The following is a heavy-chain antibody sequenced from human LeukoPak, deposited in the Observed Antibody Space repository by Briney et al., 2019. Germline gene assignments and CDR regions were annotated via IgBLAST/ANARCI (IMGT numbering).Heavy chain of an antibody. V-gene: IGHV3-7*01. CDR3: AIIPRAAAGPSARSPFHY. J-gene: IGHJ4*02. CDR2: IKQDGSDK. D-gene: IGHD6-13*01. CDR1: GFTFSSYG. Sequence: PGGSLRLSCAASGFTFSSYGMHWVRQAPGKGLEWVANIKQDGSDKYYVDSVKGRFTISRDNAKNSLYLQMNSLRAEDTAVYYCAIIPRAAAGPSARSPFHYWGQGTLVTVSS.